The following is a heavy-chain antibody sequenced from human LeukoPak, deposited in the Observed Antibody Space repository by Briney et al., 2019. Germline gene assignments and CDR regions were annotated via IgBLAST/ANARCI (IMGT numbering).Heavy chain of an antibody. V-gene: IGHV3-7*01. CDR2: IKQDGSEK. CDR1: GFTFSSYC. Sequence: GGSLRLSCAASGFTFSSYCMSWVRQAPGKGLEWVANIKQDGSEKYYVDSVEGRFTISRDNAKNSLYLQMNSLRAEDTAVYYCARDWGESVTTAGFDYRGQGTLVTVSS. D-gene: IGHD3-16*01. CDR3: ARDWGESVTTAGFDY. J-gene: IGHJ4*02.